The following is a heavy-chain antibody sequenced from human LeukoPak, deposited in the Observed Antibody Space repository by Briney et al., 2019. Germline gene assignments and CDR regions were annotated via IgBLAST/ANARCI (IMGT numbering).Heavy chain of an antibody. D-gene: IGHD6-13*01. V-gene: IGHV4-34*01. CDR3: ARGHEQQLVVPRYYYYMDV. CDR1: GGSFSGYY. J-gene: IGHJ6*03. Sequence: PSETLSLTCAVYGGSFSGYYWSWIRQPPGKGLEWIGEINHSGSTNYNPSLKRRVTISVDTSKNQFSLKLSSVTAADTAVYYCARGHEQQLVVPRYYYYMDVWGKGTTVTVSS. CDR2: INHSGST.